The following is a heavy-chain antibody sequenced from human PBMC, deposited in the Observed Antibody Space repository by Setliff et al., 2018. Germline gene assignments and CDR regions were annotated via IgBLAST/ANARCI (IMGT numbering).Heavy chain of an antibody. Sequence: SETLSLTCSVSGGSVSNDYWSWIRQSPGKGLEWIGHIDPSGNTNYPPSLKRPVTITGDTSKNQFSLKLTSVTAADTAVYYCARHENDYGDYDDAFDIWGQGTMVTVSS. V-gene: IGHV4-59*08. D-gene: IGHD4-17*01. J-gene: IGHJ3*02. CDR1: GGSVSNDY. CDR3: ARHENDYGDYDDAFDI. CDR2: IDPSGNT.